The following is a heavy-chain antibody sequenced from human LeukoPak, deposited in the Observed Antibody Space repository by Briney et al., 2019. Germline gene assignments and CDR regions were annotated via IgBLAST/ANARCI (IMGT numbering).Heavy chain of an antibody. V-gene: IGHV1-2*02. CDR2: INPNSGGT. CDR3: AREGIRNKSGSRPGGMDV. D-gene: IGHD1-26*01. Sequence: GASVKVSCKASGYTFTGYYMHWVRQAPGQGLEWMGWINPNSGGTNYAQKFQGRVTMTRDTSISTAYMELSRLRSDDTAVYYCAREGIRNKSGSRPGGMDVWGQGTTVTVSS. J-gene: IGHJ6*02. CDR1: GYTFTGYY.